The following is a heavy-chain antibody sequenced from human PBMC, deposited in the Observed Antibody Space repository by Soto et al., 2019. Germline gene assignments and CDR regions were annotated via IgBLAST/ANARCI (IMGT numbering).Heavy chain of an antibody. V-gene: IGHV1-8*01. Sequence: ASVKVSCKASGYTFSTNDFAWVRQATGQGLAWMGWMNPNNGNAGFAQQFRGRVTMTRNTSITTAYMELSSLRTDDTAVYYCARRKERSGPYYLDLWGQGTLVTVSS. CDR1: GYTFSTND. J-gene: IGHJ4*02. CDR2: MNPNNGNA. CDR3: ARRKERSGPYYLDL.